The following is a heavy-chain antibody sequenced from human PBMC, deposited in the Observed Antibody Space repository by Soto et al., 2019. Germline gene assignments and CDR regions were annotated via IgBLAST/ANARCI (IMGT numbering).Heavy chain of an antibody. J-gene: IGHJ4*02. D-gene: IGHD3-10*01. V-gene: IGHV3-33*01. CDR1: GFSFDDYA. Sequence: GGSLRLSCAASGFSFDDYAIHWVRQAPGKGLEWVAVIWQDGSNIDYAESVKGRFTISRDNAKKTVYLQMNSLRGDDTALYYCARDRVYHNLTPRALCYLEFWGQGIQVTVSS. CDR3: ARDRVYHNLTPRALCYLEF. CDR2: IWQDGSNI.